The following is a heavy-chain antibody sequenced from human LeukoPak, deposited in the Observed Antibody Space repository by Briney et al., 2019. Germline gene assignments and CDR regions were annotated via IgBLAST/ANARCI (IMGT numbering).Heavy chain of an antibody. D-gene: IGHD5-12*01. CDR3: IHYSSGYDSDY. V-gene: IGHV4-39*02. CDR2: IYYSGIT. J-gene: IGHJ4*02. CDR1: GGSISSSSYY. Sequence: SETLSLTCTVPGGSISSSSYYWGWIRQPPGKGLEWIGSIYYSGITYYNPSLKSRVTISVDTSKNNFSLKLRSVTATATPEYYCIHYSSGYDSDYWGQGTLVTVSS.